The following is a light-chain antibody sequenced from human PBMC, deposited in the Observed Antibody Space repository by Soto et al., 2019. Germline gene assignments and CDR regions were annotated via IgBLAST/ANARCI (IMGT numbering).Light chain of an antibody. CDR1: QSVSSSF. J-gene: IGKJ1*01. CDR3: QQYGSSRTWT. V-gene: IGKV3-20*01. CDR2: GAS. Sequence: EIVLTQSPGTLSLSPGERATLSCRASQSVSSSFLAWYQQKPGQAPRLLIYGASSRATGIPDRFSGSGSGTDFTLTISRLEPEDFAVYYCQQYGSSRTWTSGQGTKVEIK.